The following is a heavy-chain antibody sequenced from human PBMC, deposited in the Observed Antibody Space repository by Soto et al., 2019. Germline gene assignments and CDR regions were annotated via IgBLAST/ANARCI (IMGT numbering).Heavy chain of an antibody. CDR3: GRVPDY. CDR2: IYHSGST. J-gene: IGHJ4*02. V-gene: IGHV4-30-2*01. CDR1: GGSISSSGYS. Sequence: PSETLSLTCAASGGSISSSGYSWRWIRHPPGKGLEWIGYIYHSGSTYYNPSLKSRVTISVDRSKNQFSLKLSSVTAADTAVYYCGRVPDYWGQGTLVTVYS.